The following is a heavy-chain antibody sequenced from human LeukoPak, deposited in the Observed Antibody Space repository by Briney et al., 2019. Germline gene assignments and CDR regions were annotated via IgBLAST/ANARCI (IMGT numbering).Heavy chain of an antibody. J-gene: IGHJ4*02. D-gene: IGHD3-3*01. Sequence: GGSLRLSCAASGFTFSSYAMSWVRQAPGKGLEWVANIKQDGSEKYYVDSVKGRFTISRDNAKNSLYLQMNSLRAEDTAVYYCARHYDFWSGYLLYYFDYWGQGTLVTVSP. CDR1: GFTFSSYA. CDR3: ARHYDFWSGYLLYYFDY. V-gene: IGHV3-7*01. CDR2: IKQDGSEK.